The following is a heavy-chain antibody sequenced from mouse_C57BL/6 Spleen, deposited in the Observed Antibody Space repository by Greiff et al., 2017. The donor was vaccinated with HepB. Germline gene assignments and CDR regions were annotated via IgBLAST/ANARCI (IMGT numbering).Heavy chain of an antibody. CDR1: GYAFSSSW. D-gene: IGHD2-2*01. V-gene: IGHV1-82*01. Sequence: QVQLQQSGPELVKPGASVKISCKASGYAFSSSWMNWVKQRPGKGLEWIGRIYPGDGDTNYNGKFKGKATLTADKSSSTAYMQLSSLTSEDSAVYFCARLRLTRDGYDLDYWGQGTTLTVSS. J-gene: IGHJ2*01. CDR2: IYPGDGDT. CDR3: ARLRLTRDGYDLDY.